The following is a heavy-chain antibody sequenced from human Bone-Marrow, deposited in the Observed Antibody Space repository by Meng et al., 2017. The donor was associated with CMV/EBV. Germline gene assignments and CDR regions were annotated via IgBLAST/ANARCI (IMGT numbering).Heavy chain of an antibody. Sequence: GESLKISCAASGFTFSSYAMSWVRQAPGKGLEWVSGISGSGGSTYYADSVKGRFTISRDNSKNTLYLQMNSLRAEDTAVYYCARDHFWNYYYYGMDVWGQGTTVTVSS. J-gene: IGHJ6*02. CDR1: GFTFSSYA. D-gene: IGHD3-3*02. CDR2: ISGSGGST. CDR3: ARDHFWNYYYYGMDV. V-gene: IGHV3-23*01.